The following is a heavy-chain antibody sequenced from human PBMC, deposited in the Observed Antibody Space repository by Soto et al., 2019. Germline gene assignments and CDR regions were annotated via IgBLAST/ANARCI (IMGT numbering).Heavy chain of an antibody. D-gene: IGHD5-18*01. CDR1: GGSISSYY. Sequence: QVQLQESGPGLVKPSETLSLTCTVSGGSISSYYWSWIRQPPGKGLEWIGYIYYSGSTNYNPSLKSRVTISVDTSKNQFALKLSSVTAADTAVYYCARDPHTYGEDWFDPWGQGTLVTVSS. CDR3: ARDPHTYGEDWFDP. J-gene: IGHJ5*02. V-gene: IGHV4-59*01. CDR2: IYYSGST.